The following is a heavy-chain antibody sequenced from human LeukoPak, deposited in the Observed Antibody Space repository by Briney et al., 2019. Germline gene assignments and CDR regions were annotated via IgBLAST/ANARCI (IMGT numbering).Heavy chain of an antibody. CDR2: INHSGST. CDR3: ARGPAVGDTVVVPAARSAGGYYFDY. Sequence: SETLSLTCAVYGGSFSGYYWSWVRQPPGKGLEWIGEINHSGSTNYNPSLKSRVTISVHTSKNQFSLKLSSVTAADTAVYYCARGPAVGDTVVVPAARSAGGYYFDYWGQGTLVTVSS. V-gene: IGHV4-34*01. J-gene: IGHJ4*02. CDR1: GGSFSGYY. D-gene: IGHD2-2*01.